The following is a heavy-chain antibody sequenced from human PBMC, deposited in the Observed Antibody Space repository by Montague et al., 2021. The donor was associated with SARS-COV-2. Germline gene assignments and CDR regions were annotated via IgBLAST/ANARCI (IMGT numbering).Heavy chain of an antibody. V-gene: IGHV4-59*01. CDR1: GGSITSYY. Sequence: SETLSLTCTVSGGSITSYYWTWIRQPPGKGLEWVGRIYYSGSTNYNPSLKSRVTISVDTSKNQFSLKLSSVTAADTAVYYCARTGLGAYDILTGYTVNAFDMWGQGITVTVSS. D-gene: IGHD3-9*01. CDR3: ARTGLGAYDILTGYTVNAFDM. J-gene: IGHJ3*02. CDR2: IYYSGST.